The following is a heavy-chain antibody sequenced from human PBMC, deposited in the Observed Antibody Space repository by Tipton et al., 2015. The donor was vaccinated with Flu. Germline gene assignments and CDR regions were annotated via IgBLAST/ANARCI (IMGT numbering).Heavy chain of an antibody. CDR1: GVSIFINYA. Sequence: QLVQSGAEVKKPGSSVKVSCKASGVSIFINYAISWVRQAPGLGLEWMGGIIPLFGSAKYAQKFQGRLTVTAEESSRTVYMDLSSLRSDDTAIYFCAKAPRIWEDWFDSGGPGTLVTVSS. CDR2: IIPLFGSA. J-gene: IGHJ5*01. CDR3: AKAPRIWEDWFDS. D-gene: IGHD2-21*01. V-gene: IGHV1-69*01.